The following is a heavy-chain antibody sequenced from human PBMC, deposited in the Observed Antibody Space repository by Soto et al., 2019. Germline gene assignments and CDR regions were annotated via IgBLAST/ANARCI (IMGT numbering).Heavy chain of an antibody. Sequence: SETLSLTCTVSGGSVSSGSYYWSWIRQPPGKGLEWIGYIYYSGSTNYNPSLKSRITISVDTSKTQFSLKLSSVTAADTAVYYCARGSYSSSSHIDYWGQGTLVTSPQ. CDR1: GGSVSSGSYY. CDR3: ARGSYSSSSHIDY. V-gene: IGHV4-61*01. D-gene: IGHD6-6*01. CDR2: IYYSGST. J-gene: IGHJ4*02.